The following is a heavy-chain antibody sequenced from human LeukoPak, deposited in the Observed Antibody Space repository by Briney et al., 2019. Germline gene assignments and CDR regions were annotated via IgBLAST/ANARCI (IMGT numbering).Heavy chain of an antibody. CDR3: ARVGGYSHKD. Sequence: KPSETLSLTCTVSGGSISSSSYYWGWIRQPPGKGLEWIGSIYYSGSTYYNPSLKSRVTISVDTSKNQFSLKLTSVTAADTAVYYCARVGGYSHKDWGQGNLVTVSS. CDR1: GGSISSSSYY. CDR2: IYYSGST. V-gene: IGHV4-39*07. D-gene: IGHD5-18*01. J-gene: IGHJ4*02.